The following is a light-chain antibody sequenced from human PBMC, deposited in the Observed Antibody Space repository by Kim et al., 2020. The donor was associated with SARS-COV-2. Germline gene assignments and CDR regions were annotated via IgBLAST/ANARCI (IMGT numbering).Light chain of an antibody. Sequence: DIQMTQSPPTLSASVGDRVTITCRASQSIGRWSAWYQQKPGKAPKLLIFDASSLETGVPSRFSGSGSGTEFTLTISGLQSDDLGTYYCQQYHSYPHTFGQGTKLEI. CDR2: DAS. CDR1: QSIGRW. V-gene: IGKV1-5*01. CDR3: QQYHSYPHT. J-gene: IGKJ2*01.